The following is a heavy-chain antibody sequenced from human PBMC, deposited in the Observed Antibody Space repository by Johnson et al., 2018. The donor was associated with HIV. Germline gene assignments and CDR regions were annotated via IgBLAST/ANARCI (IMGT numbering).Heavy chain of an antibody. J-gene: IGHJ3*02. CDR1: GFTFSSYG. D-gene: IGHD1-1*01. Sequence: MQLVESGGGLVKPGGSLRLSCAASGFTFSSYGMHWVRQAPGKGLEWVANIKQDGSEKYYVDSVKGRFTISRDNAKNSLYLQMNSLRAEDTAVYYCARISQHHNSDAFDIWGQGTMVTVSS. CDR2: IKQDGSEK. V-gene: IGHV3-7*01. CDR3: ARISQHHNSDAFDI.